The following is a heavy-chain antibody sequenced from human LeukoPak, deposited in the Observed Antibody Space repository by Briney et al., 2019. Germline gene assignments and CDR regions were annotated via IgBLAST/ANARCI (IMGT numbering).Heavy chain of an antibody. D-gene: IGHD4-17*01. J-gene: IGHJ3*02. V-gene: IGHV3-30*04. CDR1: GFTFSSYA. CDR2: ISYDGSNK. Sequence: GGSLRLSCAASGFTFSSYAMHWVRQAPGKGLEWVAVISYDGSNKYYADSVKGRFTISRDNSKNSLYLQMNSLRAEDTALYYCARYWVTTYAFDIWGQGTMVTVSS. CDR3: ARYWVTTYAFDI.